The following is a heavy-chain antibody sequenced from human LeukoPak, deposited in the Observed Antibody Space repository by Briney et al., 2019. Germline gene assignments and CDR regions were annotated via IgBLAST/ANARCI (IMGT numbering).Heavy chain of an antibody. CDR3: ARDRKVEPLPDK. CDR2: VSSTSFHI. J-gene: IGHJ4*02. D-gene: IGHD1-26*01. Sequence: GGSLRLSCAASGFTFSSYTMNWVRQAPGEGLEWVASVSSTSFHIYYADSVKGRFTISRDNAKNSLYLQLNSLRAEDTAVYYCARDRKVEPLPDKWGQGILVTVSS. CDR1: GFTFSSYT. V-gene: IGHV3-21*01.